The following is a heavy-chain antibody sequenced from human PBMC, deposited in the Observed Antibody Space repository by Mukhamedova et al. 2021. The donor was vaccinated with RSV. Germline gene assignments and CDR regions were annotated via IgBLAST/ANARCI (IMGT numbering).Heavy chain of an antibody. CDR2: INADNGAT. Sequence: EYMGMINADNGATLYSEKFRKRVTITRDIAATVVYMELTSLTSDDTAVYFCASEGRVLGGGAFDIWGQGTTVTVSS. J-gene: IGHJ3*02. V-gene: IGHV1-3*01. CDR3: ASEGRVLGGGAFDI. D-gene: IGHD3-16*01.